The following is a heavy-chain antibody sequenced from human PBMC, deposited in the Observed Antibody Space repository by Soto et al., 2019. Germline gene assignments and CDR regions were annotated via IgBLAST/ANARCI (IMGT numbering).Heavy chain of an antibody. D-gene: IGHD6-13*01. V-gene: IGHV1-69*06. J-gene: IGHJ4*02. CDR2: IIPIFSSA. CDR3: ARGGFGSSWYAFDY. CDR1: GGTFSSYA. Sequence: QVQLVQSGAEVKKPGSSVKVSCKASGGTFSSYAISWVRQAPGQGLEWMGGIIPIFSSAKYAQEFQGRVTITADKSSSTAYMELSSLTSEDTAVYYCARGGFGSSWYAFDYWGQGTLVTVSS.